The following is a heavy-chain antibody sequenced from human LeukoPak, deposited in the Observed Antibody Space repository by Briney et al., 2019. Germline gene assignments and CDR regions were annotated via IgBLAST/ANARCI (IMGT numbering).Heavy chain of an antibody. Sequence: PGGSLRLSCAASGFTFSNAWMSWVRQAPGKGLEWVAVISYDGSNKYYADSVKGRFTISRDNSKNTLYLQMNSLRAEDTAVYYCAKEGYYGSGSYSAPIIPWGQGTLVTVSS. CDR1: GFTFSNAW. D-gene: IGHD3-10*01. CDR2: ISYDGSNK. V-gene: IGHV3-30*18. CDR3: AKEGYYGSGSYSAPIIP. J-gene: IGHJ5*02.